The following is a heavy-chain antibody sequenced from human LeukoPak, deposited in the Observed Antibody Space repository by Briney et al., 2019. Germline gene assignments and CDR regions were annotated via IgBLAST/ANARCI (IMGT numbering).Heavy chain of an antibody. Sequence: GGSLRLSCAASGFTFSSYWMHWVRQAPGKGLVWVSRINSDGSSTSYADSVKGRFTISRDNAKNTLYLQMNSLRAEDTAVYYCARGRIEKQYSSRCFDYWGQGTLVTVSS. V-gene: IGHV3-74*01. CDR2: INSDGSST. CDR3: ARGRIEKQYSSRCFDY. CDR1: GFTFSSYW. J-gene: IGHJ4*02. D-gene: IGHD6-6*01.